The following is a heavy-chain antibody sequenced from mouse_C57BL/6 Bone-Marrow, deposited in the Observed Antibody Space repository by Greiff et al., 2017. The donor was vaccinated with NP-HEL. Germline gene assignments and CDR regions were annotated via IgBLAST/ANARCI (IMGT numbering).Heavy chain of an antibody. Sequence: QVQLQQPGAELVMPGASVKLSCKASGYTFTSYWMHWVKQRPGQGLEWIGEIDPSDSYTNYNQKFKGESTLTVDKSSSTAYMQLSSLTSEDSAVYYCARYLLYYYGSSPGYFDVWGTGTTVTVSS. V-gene: IGHV1-69*01. J-gene: IGHJ1*03. D-gene: IGHD1-1*01. CDR3: ARYLLYYYGSSPGYFDV. CDR1: GYTFTSYW. CDR2: IDPSDSYT.